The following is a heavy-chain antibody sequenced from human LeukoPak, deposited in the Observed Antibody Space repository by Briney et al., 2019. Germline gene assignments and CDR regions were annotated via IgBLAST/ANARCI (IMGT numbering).Heavy chain of an antibody. D-gene: IGHD7-27*01. V-gene: IGHV3-49*04. CDR1: GFTFGDYA. CDR3: TRDRGSSTLGDY. Sequence: GGSLRLSCTVSGFTFGDYAINWVRQAPGKGLEWVGFIRSKAFGETAEYAASVKGRFTISRDDSKSIAYLQMNSLKTEDTAVYYSTRDRGSSTLGDYWGQGTLVTVSS. CDR2: IRSKAFGETA. J-gene: IGHJ4*02.